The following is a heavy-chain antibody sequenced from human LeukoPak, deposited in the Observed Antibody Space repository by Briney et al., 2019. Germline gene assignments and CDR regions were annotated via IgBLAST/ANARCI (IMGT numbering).Heavy chain of an antibody. J-gene: IGHJ5*02. CDR2: FDPEDGET. D-gene: IGHD3-9*01. Sequence: ASVKVSCTVSGYTLTELSMHWVRQAPGKGLEWMGGFDPEDGETIYAQKFQGRVTMTEDTSTDTAYMELSSLRSEDTAVYYCATALFNRDILTGYYSHNWFDPWGQGTLVTVSS. V-gene: IGHV1-24*01. CDR1: GYTLTELS. CDR3: ATALFNRDILTGYYSHNWFDP.